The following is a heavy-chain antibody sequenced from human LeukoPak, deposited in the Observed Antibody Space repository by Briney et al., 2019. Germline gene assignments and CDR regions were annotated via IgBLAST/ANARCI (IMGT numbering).Heavy chain of an antibody. Sequence: SQTLSLTCTVSGGSISSGSYYWSWIRQPAGKGLEWIGRIYTSGSTNYNPSLKSRVTISVDTSKNQFSLKLSSVTAADTAVYYCARGYYDFPLGADYWGQGTLVTVSS. CDR1: GGSISSGSYY. CDR2: IYTSGST. V-gene: IGHV4-61*02. J-gene: IGHJ4*02. CDR3: ARGYYDFPLGADY. D-gene: IGHD3-3*01.